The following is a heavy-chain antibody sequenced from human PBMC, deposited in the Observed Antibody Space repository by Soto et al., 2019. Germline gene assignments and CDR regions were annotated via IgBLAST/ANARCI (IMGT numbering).Heavy chain of an antibody. J-gene: IGHJ4*02. CDR2: ISGSSRYT. V-gene: IGHV3-11*06. CDR3: ARHTSGWHYYDY. D-gene: IGHD6-19*01. CDR1: GFNFSYHY. Sequence: PGGSLRLSCAASGFNFSYHYMNWIRQAPGKGLEWVSYISGSSRYTNFADSVKGRFTISRDNAKNSLYLQMNSLRAEDTAVYYCARHTSGWHYYDYWGQGTPVTVSS.